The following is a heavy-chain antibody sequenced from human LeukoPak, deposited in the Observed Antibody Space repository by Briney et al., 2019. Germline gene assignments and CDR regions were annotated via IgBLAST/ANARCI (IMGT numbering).Heavy chain of an antibody. CDR3: ARGGRLTAFYNY. Sequence: GGSLRLSCAASGFIFRSYWMSWVRQAPGKGLEGVANINQDGSEKYYVDSVKGRFTISRDNAKNSLYLQMNSLRAEDTAVYYCARGGRLTAFYNYWGQGTLVTVSS. CDR1: GFIFRSYW. D-gene: IGHD3-9*01. J-gene: IGHJ4*02. CDR2: INQDGSEK. V-gene: IGHV3-7*04.